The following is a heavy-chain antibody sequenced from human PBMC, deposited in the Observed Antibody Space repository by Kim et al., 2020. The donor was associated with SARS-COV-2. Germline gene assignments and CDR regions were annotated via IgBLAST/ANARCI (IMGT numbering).Heavy chain of an antibody. CDR2: IYSANNI. J-gene: IGHJ4*02. CDR3: GRGIVGVIPIDY. Sequence: GGSLRLSCAASGFIVSSNYMSWVRQAPGKGLEWVSLIYSANNIYYADSVQGRFTISSDNSRNTLYLQMNSLRAEDTAIYYCGRGIVGVIPIDYWGQGTLV. V-gene: IGHV3-53*01. CDR1: GFIVSSNY. D-gene: IGHD1-26*01.